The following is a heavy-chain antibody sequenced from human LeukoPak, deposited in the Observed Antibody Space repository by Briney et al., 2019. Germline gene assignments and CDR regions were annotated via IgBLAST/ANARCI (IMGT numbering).Heavy chain of an antibody. CDR3: ARQGGIAAAASWFDP. CDR2: IYPGDSDT. CDR1: GYSFTSYW. D-gene: IGHD6-13*01. V-gene: IGHV5-51*01. J-gene: IGHJ5*02. Sequence: GESLMISCKGSGYSFTSYWIGWVRQMPGKGLEWMGIIYPGDSDTRYSPSFQGQVTISADKSISTAYLQWSSLKASDTAMYYCARQGGIAAAASWFDPWGQGTLVTVSS.